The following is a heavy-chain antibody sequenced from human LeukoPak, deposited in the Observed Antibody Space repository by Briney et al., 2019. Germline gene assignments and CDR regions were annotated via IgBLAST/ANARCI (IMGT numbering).Heavy chain of an antibody. CDR2: IKQDGSEK. CDR3: AISLKQQLVPNFDY. V-gene: IGHV3-7*01. Sequence: GGSLRLSCAASGFTFSSYWMSWVRQAPGKGLEWVANIKQDGSEKYYVDSVKGRFTISRDNAKNSLYLQMNSLRAEDTAVYYCAISLKQQLVPNFDYWGQGTQVTVSS. D-gene: IGHD6-13*01. CDR1: GFTFSSYW. J-gene: IGHJ4*02.